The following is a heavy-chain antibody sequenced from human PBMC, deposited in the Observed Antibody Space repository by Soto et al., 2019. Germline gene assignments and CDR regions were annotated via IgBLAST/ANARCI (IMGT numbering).Heavy chain of an antibody. V-gene: IGHV1-2*02. CDR2: INPYSGGA. D-gene: IGHD3-10*01. CDR1: GYTFTGYF. Sequence: PPASVKVSCKASGYTFTGYFMHWVRQAPGQGLEGMGWINPYSGGADYAQSFQGRVTMTRDTSISTVYMELSRLRFAHTAVSYCARVIRPAYYNSPLDTWGQGTVVTVSS. CDR3: ARVIRPAYYNSPLDT. J-gene: IGHJ5*02.